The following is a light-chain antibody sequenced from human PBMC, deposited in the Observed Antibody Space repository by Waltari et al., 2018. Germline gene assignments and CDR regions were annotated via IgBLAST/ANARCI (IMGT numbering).Light chain of an antibody. J-gene: IGKJ1*01. CDR3: QQYYSTPWT. Sequence: DIVMTQSPDSLAVSLGERATINCKSSQSVLYSSNNENYLAWYQQKPGQPPKLLISWASTRESGVPDRFSGSGSGTDFTLTISSLQAEDVAVYYCQQYYSTPWTFGQGTKVEIK. V-gene: IGKV4-1*01. CDR1: QSVLYSSNNENY. CDR2: WAS.